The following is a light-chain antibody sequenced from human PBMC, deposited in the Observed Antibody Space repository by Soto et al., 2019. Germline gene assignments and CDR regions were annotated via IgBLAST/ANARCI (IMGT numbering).Light chain of an antibody. Sequence: QFAQFPSFLAASVGGRVPVPCRASQGVSNYLAWYQQKPGKAPKILIYAASTLQSGVPSRFSGSGSGTEFTLTISSLQPEDFATYYCQQFNTYPRTFGQGTKVDIK. CDR1: QGVSNY. V-gene: IGKV1-9*01. CDR3: QQFNTYPRT. J-gene: IGKJ1*01. CDR2: AAS.